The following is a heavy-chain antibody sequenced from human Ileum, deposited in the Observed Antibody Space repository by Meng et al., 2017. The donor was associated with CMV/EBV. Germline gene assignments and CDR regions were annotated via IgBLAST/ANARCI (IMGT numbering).Heavy chain of an antibody. J-gene: IGHJ3*02. Sequence: SETLSLTCTVSGGSFSGGHYYWNWIRQPPGKGLEWIGYIYNSRSTDYNPSLKSRVTISLDTSKNQFSLKLSSLTAADTAVYYCARNVYTYGFDAFDIWGQGTMVTVSS. CDR2: IYNSRST. CDR1: GGSFSGGHYY. D-gene: IGHD5-18*01. V-gene: IGHV4-61*01. CDR3: ARNVYTYGFDAFDI.